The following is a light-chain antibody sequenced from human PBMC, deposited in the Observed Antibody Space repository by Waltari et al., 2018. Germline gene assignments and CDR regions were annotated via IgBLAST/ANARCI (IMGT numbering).Light chain of an antibody. J-gene: IGKJ1*01. CDR2: WAS. Sequence: DIVMTQSPDSLAVSLGERATINCKPSRSVLYTSNNKNYLAWYQQKPGQPPKLLIYWASTLDSGVPDRFSGSGSGTDFTLTISSLQVEDVAVYSCQQYYSSPTTFGQGTKVEIK. CDR3: QQYYSSPTT. V-gene: IGKV4-1*01. CDR1: RSVLYTSNNKNY.